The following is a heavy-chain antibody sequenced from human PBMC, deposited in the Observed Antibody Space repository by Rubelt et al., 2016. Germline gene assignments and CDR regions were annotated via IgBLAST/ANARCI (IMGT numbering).Heavy chain of an antibody. D-gene: IGHD1-26*01. V-gene: IGHV5-51*01. J-gene: IGHJ6*02. CDR1: GYSFTSYW. Sequence: KPGESLKISCKGSGYSFTSYWTGWVRQMPGKGLEWMGIIYPGDSDTRYSPSFQGQVTISADKSISTAYLQWSSLKASDTAMYYWARWGIVGATDYYYGMDVWGQGTTVTVSS. CDR3: ARWGIVGATDYYYGMDV. CDR2: IYPGDSDT.